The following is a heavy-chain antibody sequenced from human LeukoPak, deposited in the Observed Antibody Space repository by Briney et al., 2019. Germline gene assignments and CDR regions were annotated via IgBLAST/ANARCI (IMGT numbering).Heavy chain of an antibody. J-gene: IGHJ4*02. D-gene: IGHD3-10*01. CDR1: GFSFTTHA. V-gene: IGHV3-23*01. Sequence: KPGGSLRLSCVASGFSFTTHAMGWVRQAPGKGRKGVSNISGSGGSTKYSGSVKGRFTISRDNSKNTLYLQINSLGADDTAVYYCAKDQDPHSYGSGSYAPFDYWGQGTLVTVSS. CDR2: ISGSGGST. CDR3: AKDQDPHSYGSGSYAPFDY.